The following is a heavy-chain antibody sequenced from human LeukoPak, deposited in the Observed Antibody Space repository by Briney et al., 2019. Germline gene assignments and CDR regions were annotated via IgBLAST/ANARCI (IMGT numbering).Heavy chain of an antibody. J-gene: IGHJ3*02. D-gene: IGHD2-21*01. Sequence: GESLKISCKGSGYSFTTYWIGWVRQMPGKGLEWMGIIYPGDSDNRYSPSFQGQVTISADRSISIAYLQWTSLKASDTAMYYCARFLFNYDAFDIWGQGTMVTVSS. CDR1: GYSFTTYW. CDR3: ARFLFNYDAFDI. CDR2: IYPGDSDN. V-gene: IGHV5-51*01.